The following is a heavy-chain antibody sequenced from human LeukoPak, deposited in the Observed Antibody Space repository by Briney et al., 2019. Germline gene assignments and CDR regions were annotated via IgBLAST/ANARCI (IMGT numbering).Heavy chain of an antibody. CDR2: IYYSGST. CDR1: GGSISSSSYY. D-gene: IGHD1-1*01. CDR3: ARQGTTEYYYYYYGMDV. V-gene: IGHV4-39*01. Sequence: PETLSPTCTVSGGSISSSSYYWGWLRQPPGKGLEWIGSIYYSGSTYYNPSLKSRVTISVDTSKNQFSLKLSSVTAADTAVYYCARQGTTEYYYYYYGMDVWGQGTTVTVSS. J-gene: IGHJ6*02.